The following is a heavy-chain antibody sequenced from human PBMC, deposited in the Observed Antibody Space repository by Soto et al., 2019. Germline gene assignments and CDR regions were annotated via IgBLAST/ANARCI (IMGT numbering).Heavy chain of an antibody. CDR1: GGTFSSYT. CDR2: IIPILGIA. V-gene: IGHV1-69*04. D-gene: IGHD2-15*01. Sequence: SVKVSCKASGGTFSSYTISWVRQAPGQGLEWMGRIIPILGIANYAQKFQGRVTITADKSTSTAYMELSSLRSEDTTVYYCARDLSRVVVAATPTDDAFDIWGQGTMVTVSS. CDR3: ARDLSRVVVAATPTDDAFDI. J-gene: IGHJ3*02.